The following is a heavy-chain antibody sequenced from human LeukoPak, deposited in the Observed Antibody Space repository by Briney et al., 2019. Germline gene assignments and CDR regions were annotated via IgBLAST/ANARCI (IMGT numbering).Heavy chain of an antibody. J-gene: IGHJ3*02. CDR2: IYSDGST. CDR1: GFTVSSNY. V-gene: IGHV3-66*01. Sequence: GGSLRLSCAASGFTVSSNYMSWVRQAPGKGLEWVSIIYSDGSTYYADSVKGRLTISRDNSNNTLYLQMNSLRAEDTAVYYCARVTFNYFGSGDAFDIWGQGTMVTVSS. D-gene: IGHD3-10*01. CDR3: ARVTFNYFGSGDAFDI.